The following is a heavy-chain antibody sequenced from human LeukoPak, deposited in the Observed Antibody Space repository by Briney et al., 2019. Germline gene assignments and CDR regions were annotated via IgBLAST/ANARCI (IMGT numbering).Heavy chain of an antibody. J-gene: IGHJ5*02. CDR1: GGSFSGYY. CDR3: ARGVGSSPGNWFDP. CDR2: INHSGST. V-gene: IGHV4-34*01. D-gene: IGHD6-6*01. Sequence: SETLSLTCAVYGGSFSGYYWSWIRQPPGKGLESIREINHSGSTNYNPSLKSRVTISVDTSKNQFSLKLSSVTAADTAVYYCARGVGSSPGNWFDPWGQGSLVTVSS.